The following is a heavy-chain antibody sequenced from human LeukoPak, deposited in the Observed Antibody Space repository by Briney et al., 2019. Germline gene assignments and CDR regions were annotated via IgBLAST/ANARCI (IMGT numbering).Heavy chain of an antibody. Sequence: GSLRLSCAASGFTFSSYAMSWVRQAPGKGLEWVSFIYNDGRTQHTDSVKGRFTISRDNSKNTLYLQMNSLRAEDTALYYCARWYCTSTNCYYDYWGQGTLVTVSS. CDR3: ARWYCTSTNCYYDY. D-gene: IGHD2-2*01. V-gene: IGHV3-53*01. CDR2: IYNDGRT. J-gene: IGHJ4*02. CDR1: GFTFSSYA.